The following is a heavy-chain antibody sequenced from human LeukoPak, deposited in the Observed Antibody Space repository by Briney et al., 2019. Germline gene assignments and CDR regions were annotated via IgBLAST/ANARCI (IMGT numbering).Heavy chain of an antibody. Sequence: GASVKVSCKASGYTFTSYGISWVRQAPGQGLEWMGIINPSGGSTSYAQKFQGRVTMTRDTSTSTVYMELSSLRSEDTAVYYCARAGIEGATIFLSYWGQGTLVTVSS. D-gene: IGHD6-25*01. CDR2: INPSGGST. CDR3: ARAGIEGATIFLSY. CDR1: GYTFTSYG. V-gene: IGHV1-46*01. J-gene: IGHJ4*02.